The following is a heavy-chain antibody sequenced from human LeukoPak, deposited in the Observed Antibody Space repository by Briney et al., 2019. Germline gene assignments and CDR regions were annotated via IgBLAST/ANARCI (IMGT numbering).Heavy chain of an antibody. V-gene: IGHV3-7*03. D-gene: IGHD6-19*01. CDR3: ARETTRITVAAYGIDY. CDR2: IKQDGSEK. Sequence: GGSLRLSCAASGFTFSSYWMSWVRQAPGKGLGWVANIKQDGSEKYYVDSVKGRFTISRDNAKNSLYLQMNSLRAEDTAVYYCARETTRITVAAYGIDYWGQGTLVTVSS. J-gene: IGHJ4*02. CDR1: GFTFSSYW.